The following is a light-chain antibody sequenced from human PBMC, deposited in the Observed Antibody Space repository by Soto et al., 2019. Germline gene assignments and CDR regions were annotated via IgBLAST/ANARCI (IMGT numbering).Light chain of an antibody. Sequence: DIQLTQSPSSLSSSVGDRVTITCRASQNISSYLNWYQHKPGQAPKLLIYVASTMHSGVPFRFSGSGSGTDFILTIRSLQADDFAPYYRQQSYRTRYTFGQGTQMEIK. CDR2: VAS. CDR3: QQSYRTRYT. CDR1: QNISSY. J-gene: IGKJ2*01. V-gene: IGKV1-39*01.